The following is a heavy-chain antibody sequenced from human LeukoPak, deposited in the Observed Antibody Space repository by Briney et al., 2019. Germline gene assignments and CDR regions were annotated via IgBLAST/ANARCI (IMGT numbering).Heavy chain of an antibody. Sequence: PETLSLTCTVSGGSISSYYWSWIRQPPGKGLEWIGYIYYSGSTNYNPSLKSRVTISVDTSKNQFSLKLSSVTAADTAVYYCARYSSSWHDYWGQGTLVTVSS. CDR1: GGSISSYY. D-gene: IGHD6-13*01. J-gene: IGHJ4*02. CDR2: IYYSGST. CDR3: ARYSSSWHDY. V-gene: IGHV4-59*01.